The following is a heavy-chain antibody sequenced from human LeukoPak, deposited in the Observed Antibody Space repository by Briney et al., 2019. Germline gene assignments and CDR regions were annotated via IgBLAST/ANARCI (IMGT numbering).Heavy chain of an antibody. Sequence: SETLSLTCAVYGGSFSGYYWSWIRQPPGKGLEWIGEINHSGSTNYNPSLKSRVTISVDTSKKQFSLKLSSVTAADTAVYYCARGAGYYMDVWGKGTTVTVSS. CDR3: ARGAGYYMDV. D-gene: IGHD6-13*01. V-gene: IGHV4-34*01. CDR1: GGSFSGYY. J-gene: IGHJ6*03. CDR2: INHSGST.